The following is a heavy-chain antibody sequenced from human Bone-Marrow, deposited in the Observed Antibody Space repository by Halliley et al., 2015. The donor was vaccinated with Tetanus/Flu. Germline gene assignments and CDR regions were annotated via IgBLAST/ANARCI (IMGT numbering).Heavy chain of an antibody. D-gene: IGHD1-1*01. Sequence: SLRLSCVGSGFRFSGCYMSWIRQAPGKGLEWIAYISSRDTIYYADSVKGRFTISRDNAKNSLFLQMNSLTAGDTALYYCARDCPEASGGQDMEKNAFDVWGQGTMVTVSS. CDR3: ARDCPEASGGQDMEKNAFDV. CDR1: GFRFSGCY. CDR2: ISSRDTI. J-gene: IGHJ3*01. V-gene: IGHV3-11*01.